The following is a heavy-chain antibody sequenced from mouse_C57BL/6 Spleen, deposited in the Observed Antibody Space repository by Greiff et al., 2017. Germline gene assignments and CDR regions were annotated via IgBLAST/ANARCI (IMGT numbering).Heavy chain of an antibody. CDR1: GFTFSSYA. Sequence: EVHLVESGGGLVKPGGSLKLSCAASGFTFSSYAMSWVRQTPEKRLEWVATISDGGSYTYYPDNVKGRFTISRDNAKNNLYLQMSHLKSEDTAMYYCARDGESNSLFAYWGQGTLVTVSA. V-gene: IGHV5-4*01. CDR3: ARDGESNSLFAY. D-gene: IGHD2-5*01. CDR2: ISDGGSYT. J-gene: IGHJ3*01.